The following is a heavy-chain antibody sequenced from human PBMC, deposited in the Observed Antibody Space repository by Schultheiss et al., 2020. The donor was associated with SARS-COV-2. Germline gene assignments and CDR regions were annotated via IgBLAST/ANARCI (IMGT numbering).Heavy chain of an antibody. D-gene: IGHD6-19*01. V-gene: IGHV1-2*02. CDR3: ARAKTTSQWLVLYYFDY. CDR1: GYTFTGYY. Sequence: ASVKVSCKASGYTFTGYYMHWVRQAPGQGLEWMGWINPNSGGTNYAQKFQGRVTMTRNTSISTAYMELSRLRSDDTAVYYCARAKTTSQWLVLYYFDYWGQGTLVTVSS. CDR2: INPNSGGT. J-gene: IGHJ4*02.